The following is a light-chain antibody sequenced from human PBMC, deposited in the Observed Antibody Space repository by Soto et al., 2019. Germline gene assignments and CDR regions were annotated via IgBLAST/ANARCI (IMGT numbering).Light chain of an antibody. V-gene: IGKV3-15*01. J-gene: IGKJ1*01. CDR2: GAS. Sequence: EIVMTQSPATLSVSAGEGVTLSCRASQSFSTYLAWYQQKPGQAPRLLIFGASTRATGIPARFSGSGSGTEFILTISSLQSEDSAVYYCHQYNYWPPETFGQGTKVDIK. CDR1: QSFSTY. CDR3: HQYNYWPPET.